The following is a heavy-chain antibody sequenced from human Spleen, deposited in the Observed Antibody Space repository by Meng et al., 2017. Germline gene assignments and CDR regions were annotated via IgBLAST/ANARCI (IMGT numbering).Heavy chain of an antibody. D-gene: IGHD3-16*01. CDR2: IETKPNNYAT. V-gene: IGHV3-73*01. Sequence: GESLKISCAVSGVTFSGSDIHWVRQASGKGLEWVGRIETKPNNYATSYAASVRGRFTISRDDSKNTAYLEMSSLRSEDTAVYYCARAHDSDAYPAYWGQGTLVTVSS. CDR3: ARAHDSDAYPAY. J-gene: IGHJ4*02. CDR1: GVTFSGSD.